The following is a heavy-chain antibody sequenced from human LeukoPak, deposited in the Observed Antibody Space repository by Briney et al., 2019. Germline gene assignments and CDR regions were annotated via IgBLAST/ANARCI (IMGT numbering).Heavy chain of an antibody. CDR2: INHSGST. Sequence: SETLSLTCAVYGGSFSGYYWSWIRQPPGKGLEWIGEINHSGSTNYNLSLKSRVTISVDTSKNQFSLKLSSVTAADTAVYYCARGPYSSGHPRNWFDPWGQGTLVTVSS. V-gene: IGHV4-34*01. CDR3: ARGPYSSGHPRNWFDP. D-gene: IGHD6-19*01. J-gene: IGHJ5*02. CDR1: GGSFSGYY.